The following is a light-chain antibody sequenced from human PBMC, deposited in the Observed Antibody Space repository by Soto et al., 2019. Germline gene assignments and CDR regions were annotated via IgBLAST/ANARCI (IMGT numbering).Light chain of an antibody. V-gene: IGLV2-23*02. CDR2: EVN. CDR1: SSDVGSYNF. J-gene: IGLJ3*02. CDR3: CSYAGSSTWV. Sequence: QSALTQPPSVSGSPGQSITISCTGTSSDVGSYNFVSWYQQHPGKAPKLMLYEVNKRPSGVSDRFSGSKSGNTASLTISGLQAEDEADYYCCSYAGSSTWVFGGGTKLTVL.